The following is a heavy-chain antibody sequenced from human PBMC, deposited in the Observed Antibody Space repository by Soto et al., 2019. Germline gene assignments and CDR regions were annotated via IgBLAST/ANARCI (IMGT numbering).Heavy chain of an antibody. CDR1: GFTFSSYS. CDR3: ARASGDDAFDI. Sequence: GGSLRLSCAASGFTFSSYSMNWVRQAPGKGLEWVSSISSSSYIYYADSVKGRFTISRDNAKNSLYLQMNSLRAEDTAVYYCARASGDDAFDIWGQGTMVTVSS. V-gene: IGHV3-21*01. J-gene: IGHJ3*02. CDR2: ISSSSYI. D-gene: IGHD7-27*01.